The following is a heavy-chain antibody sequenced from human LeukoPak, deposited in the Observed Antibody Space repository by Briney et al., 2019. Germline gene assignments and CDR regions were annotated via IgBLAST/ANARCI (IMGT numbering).Heavy chain of an antibody. CDR3: ARHEGGFYDSSGYAGGNFDY. CDR2: IYPDDSDT. Sequence: GESLKISCKGSGYSFTSYWIGWVRQMPGKGLEWMGIIYPDDSDTRYSPSFQGQVTISADKSISTAYLQWSSLKASDTAMYYCARHEGGFYDSSGYAGGNFDYWGQGTLVTVSS. D-gene: IGHD3-22*01. CDR1: GYSFTSYW. J-gene: IGHJ4*02. V-gene: IGHV5-51*01.